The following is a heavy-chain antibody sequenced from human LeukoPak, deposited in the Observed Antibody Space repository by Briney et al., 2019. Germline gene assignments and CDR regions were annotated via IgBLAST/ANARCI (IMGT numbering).Heavy chain of an antibody. Sequence: GESLKISCKASGYKFTDYWIGWVRQVPGKNFEWLGIIYPDDSDTRYSPSFRGQVTISADKSITTAYLQWNSLKASDSAIYYCARPVVPAASGHDAFDIWGQGTMVTVSS. CDR2: IYPDDSDT. V-gene: IGHV5-51*01. CDR3: ARPVVPAASGHDAFDI. J-gene: IGHJ3*02. D-gene: IGHD2-2*01. CDR1: GYKFTDYW.